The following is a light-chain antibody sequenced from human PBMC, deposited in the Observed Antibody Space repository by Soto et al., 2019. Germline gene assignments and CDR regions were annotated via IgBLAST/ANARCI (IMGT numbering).Light chain of an antibody. J-gene: IGKJ3*01. Sequence: DIQMTQSPPSLSASVGDRVTITCRASQGIRNFVAWYQQKPGKAPKLLIYAASTLQSGVPSRFSGSGSGTDFTLTINRLQPEDVATYYCQKYSSSPVFGPGTKVEIK. V-gene: IGKV1-27*01. CDR1: QGIRNF. CDR2: AAS. CDR3: QKYSSSPV.